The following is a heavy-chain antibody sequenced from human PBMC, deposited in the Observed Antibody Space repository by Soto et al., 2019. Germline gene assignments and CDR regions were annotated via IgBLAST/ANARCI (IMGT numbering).Heavy chain of an antibody. J-gene: IGHJ4*02. CDR3: TRDGRGLGRLSLFEY. Sequence: LRLSCAACGFNVNSDYINWVRQTPGKGLEWVASIYSCETTYYADSVRGRFTISSDKSKNTLYFQLSSLRIEDTAVYYCTRDGRGLGRLSLFEYWGQGVLVTVSS. V-gene: IGHV3-53*01. CDR2: IYSCETT. CDR1: GFNVNSDY. D-gene: IGHD2-21*02.